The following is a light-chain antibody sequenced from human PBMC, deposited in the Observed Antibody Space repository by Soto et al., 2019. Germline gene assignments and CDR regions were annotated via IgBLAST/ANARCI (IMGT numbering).Light chain of an antibody. V-gene: IGKV3-20*01. CDR2: GAS. CDR1: QSVSSSY. Sequence: EIVLTQSPGTLSLSPGERATLSCRASQSVSSSYLAWYQQKPGQAPRLLIYGASSRATGIPDRFSGSVSGTDFTLTISRLEPEDFAVYYCQQYGSSPPITFGQWTRLEIK. J-gene: IGKJ5*01. CDR3: QQYGSSPPIT.